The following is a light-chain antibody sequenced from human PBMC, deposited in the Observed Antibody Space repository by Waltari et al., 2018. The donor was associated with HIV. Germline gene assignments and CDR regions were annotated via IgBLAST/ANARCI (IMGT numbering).Light chain of an antibody. CDR2: AAS. Sequence: LPMTQFPPLLAASVGESVHIHCRASQNVRSYLNWYQQKPGKAPKLLIYAASNLQSGVPSRFSGSASGTDFTLTISSLQPEDFAIYYCQQSYSNPRTFGQGTKVEIK. CDR3: QQSYSNPRT. CDR1: QNVRSY. V-gene: IGKV1-39*01. J-gene: IGKJ1*01.